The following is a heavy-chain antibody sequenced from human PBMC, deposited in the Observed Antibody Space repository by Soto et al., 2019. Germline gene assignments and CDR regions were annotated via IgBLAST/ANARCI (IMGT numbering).Heavy chain of an antibody. CDR3: AKDLAGTTLVYYYGMDV. J-gene: IGHJ6*02. Sequence: PGGSLRLSCAASGFTFSSYGMHWVRQAPGKGLEWVAVISYDGSNKYYADSVKGRFTISRDNSKNTLYLQMNSLRAEDTAVYYCAKDLAGTTLVYYYGMDVWGQGTTVTVSS. CDR1: GFTFSSYG. CDR2: ISYDGSNK. D-gene: IGHD1-7*01. V-gene: IGHV3-30*18.